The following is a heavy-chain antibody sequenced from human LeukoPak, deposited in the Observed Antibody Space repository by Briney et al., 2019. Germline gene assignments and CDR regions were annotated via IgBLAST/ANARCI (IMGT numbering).Heavy chain of an antibody. V-gene: IGHV4-59*11. D-gene: IGHD3-22*01. J-gene: IGHJ4*02. CDR3: ARGYDSSAYYPFNY. CDR2: ISDSGST. Sequence: SETLSLTCVVSGGSLSTHHWSRIRQSPGKGLEWIGYISDSGSTNYNPSLKSRVTISVDTSKNQFSLMLSSVTAADTAVYYCARGYDSSAYYPFNYWGQGTLVTVSS. CDR1: GGSLSTHH.